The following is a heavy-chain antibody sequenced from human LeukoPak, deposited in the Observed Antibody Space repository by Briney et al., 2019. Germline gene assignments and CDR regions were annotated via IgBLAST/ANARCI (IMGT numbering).Heavy chain of an antibody. CDR3: ARDSDDFWSGYYISLGY. CDR2: IKQDGSEK. J-gene: IGHJ4*02. V-gene: IGHV3-7*01. D-gene: IGHD3-3*01. CDR1: GFTFSSYW. Sequence: GGSLRLSCAASGFTFSSYWMCWVRQAPGKGLEWVANIKQDGSEKYYVDSVKGRFTISRDNAKNSLYLQMNSLRAEDTAVYYCARDSDDFWSGYYISLGYWGQGTLVTVSS.